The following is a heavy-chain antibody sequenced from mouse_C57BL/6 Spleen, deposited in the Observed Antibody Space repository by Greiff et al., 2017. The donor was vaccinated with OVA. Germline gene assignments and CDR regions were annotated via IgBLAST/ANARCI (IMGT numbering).Heavy chain of an antibody. V-gene: IGHV1-66*01. CDR2: IYPGSGNT. CDR1: GYSFTRYY. CDR3: ARSSGYFDY. J-gene: IGHJ2*01. Sequence: QVQLKQSGPELVKPGASVKISCKASGYSFTRYYIHWVKQRPGQGLEWIGWIYPGSGNTKYNEKFKGKATLTADTSSSTAYMQLSSLTSEDSAVYYYARSSGYFDYWGQGTTLTVSS. D-gene: IGHD3-2*02.